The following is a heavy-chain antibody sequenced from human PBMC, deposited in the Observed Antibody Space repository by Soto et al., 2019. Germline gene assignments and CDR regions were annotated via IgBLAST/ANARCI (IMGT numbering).Heavy chain of an antibody. D-gene: IGHD1-26*01. CDR1: CGSFTGYS. CDR3: GRGRAADGRLFDP. Sequence: SETQSLTSAVCCGSFTGYSCSWIRQAPWKGLEWIGEVHHSGINHSGSHTYNTSLKSRVTTSLDTSKNQFSLKMTSVGAAPRSRYYWGRGRAADGRLFDPGGQG. J-gene: IGHJ5*02. V-gene: IGHV4-34*01. CDR2: INHSGSH.